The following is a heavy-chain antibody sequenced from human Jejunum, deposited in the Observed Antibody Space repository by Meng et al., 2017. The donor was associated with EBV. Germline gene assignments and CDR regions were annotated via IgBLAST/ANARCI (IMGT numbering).Heavy chain of an antibody. V-gene: IGHV4-59*01. Sequence: QVQLQESGPGLAKPSETLSLTRTVSGGSITSYHWTWTRQPPGKGLEWIGYIYHSGSTNYNPSLKSRVTISVDTSKNQFSLKLNSVTAADTAVYYCARGTVTFDYWGQGTLVTVSS. CDR1: GGSITSYH. D-gene: IGHD4-17*01. CDR2: IYHSGST. CDR3: ARGTVTFDY. J-gene: IGHJ4*02.